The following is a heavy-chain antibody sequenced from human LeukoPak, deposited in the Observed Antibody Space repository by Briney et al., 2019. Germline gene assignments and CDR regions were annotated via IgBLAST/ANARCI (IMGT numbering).Heavy chain of an antibody. CDR3: ATSLGYCSSTSCHEMGY. Sequence: ASVKVSCKASGYTFTSYAMHWVRQAPGQRLEWMGWINAGNGNTKYSQKFQGRVTITRDTSASTAYMELSSLRSEDTAVYYCATSLGYCSSTSCHEMGYWGQGTLVTVSS. D-gene: IGHD2-2*01. J-gene: IGHJ4*02. CDR2: INAGNGNT. V-gene: IGHV1-3*01. CDR1: GYTFTSYA.